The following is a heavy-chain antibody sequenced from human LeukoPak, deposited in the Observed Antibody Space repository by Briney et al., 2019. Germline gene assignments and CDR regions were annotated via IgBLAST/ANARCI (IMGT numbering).Heavy chain of an antibody. CDR1: GGSISSYY. CDR2: IYYTGST. Sequence: SETLSLTCTVSGGSISSYYWNWIRQPPGKGLEWIGYIYYTGSTNYNPSLKSRVTISVDTSKNQFSLKLSSVTAADTAVYYCARHIIVVVPTAIRENWFDRWGQGTLVTVSS. D-gene: IGHD2-2*01. CDR3: ARHIIVVVPTAIRENWFDR. J-gene: IGHJ5*02. V-gene: IGHV4-59*01.